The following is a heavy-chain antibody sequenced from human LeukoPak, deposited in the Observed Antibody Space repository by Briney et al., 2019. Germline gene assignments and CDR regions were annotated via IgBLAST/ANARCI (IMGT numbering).Heavy chain of an antibody. CDR3: ARPNGKLGYAFDI. D-gene: IGHD6-13*01. Sequence: SETLSLTCTVSGGSISSSSYYWGWIRQPPGKGLEWIGSIYYSGSTYYNPSLKSRVTISVGTSKNQFSLKLSSVTAADTAVYYCARPNGKLGYAFDIWGQGTMVTVSS. J-gene: IGHJ3*02. CDR2: IYYSGST. V-gene: IGHV4-39*01. CDR1: GGSISSSSYY.